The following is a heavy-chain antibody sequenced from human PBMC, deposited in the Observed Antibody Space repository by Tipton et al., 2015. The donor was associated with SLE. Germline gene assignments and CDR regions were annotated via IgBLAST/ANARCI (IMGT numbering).Heavy chain of an antibody. CDR1: GFAFSSSW. D-gene: IGHD2-2*01. V-gene: IGHV3-7*01. CDR3: ALGIVVVPAATLDY. CDR2: VNQGGGEK. J-gene: IGHJ4*02. Sequence: LSLTCAASGFAFSSSWMSWVRQAPGKGLEWVAHVNQGGGEKYYVDSVKGRFTISGDNAKNSLYLQMNSLRAEDTAVYYCALGIVVVPAATLDYWGQGTLVTVSS.